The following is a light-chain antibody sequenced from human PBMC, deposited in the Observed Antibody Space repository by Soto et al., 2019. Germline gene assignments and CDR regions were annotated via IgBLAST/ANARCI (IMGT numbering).Light chain of an antibody. Sequence: QSALTQPASVSGSSGQSITISCTGTSSDVGGHNYVSWYQQYPGKAPKLLIYQVTNRPSGVSNRFSGSKSGNTASLTISGLQAEDEADYYCSSYTNSRIWVFGGGTQLTV. J-gene: IGLJ3*02. V-gene: IGLV2-14*01. CDR2: QVT. CDR3: SSYTNSRIWV. CDR1: SSDVGGHNY.